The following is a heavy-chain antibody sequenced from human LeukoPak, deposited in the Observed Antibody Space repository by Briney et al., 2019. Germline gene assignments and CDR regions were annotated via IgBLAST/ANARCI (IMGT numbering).Heavy chain of an antibody. CDR1: GFSFNTYA. CDR2: IYSGGST. D-gene: IGHD3-22*01. Sequence: GRSLRLSCAASGFSFNTYALHWVRQAPGKGLEWVSVIYSGGSTYYADSVKGRFTISRDNSKNTLYLQMNSLRAEDTAVYYCARDHYYYDSSGYSDYWGQGTLVTVSS. CDR3: ARDHYYYDSSGYSDY. V-gene: IGHV3-53*01. J-gene: IGHJ4*02.